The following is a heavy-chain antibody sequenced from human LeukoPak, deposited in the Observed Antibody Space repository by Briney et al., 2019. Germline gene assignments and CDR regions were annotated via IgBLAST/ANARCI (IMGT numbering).Heavy chain of an antibody. J-gene: IGHJ4*02. CDR1: GYTFTSYD. D-gene: IGHD2-2*01. V-gene: IGHV1-2*02. CDR2: INPNSGGT. Sequence: ASVKVSCKASGYTFTSYDINWVRQATGQGLEWMGWINPNSGGTNYAQKFQGRVTMTRDTSISTAYMELSRLRSDDTAVYYCARFIVQTKYPNYFDYWGQGTLVTVSS. CDR3: ARFIVQTKYPNYFDY.